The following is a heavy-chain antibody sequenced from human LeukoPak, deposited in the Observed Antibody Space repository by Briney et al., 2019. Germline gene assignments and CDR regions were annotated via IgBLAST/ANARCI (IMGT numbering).Heavy chain of an antibody. Sequence: SETLSLTCTVSGGSISSSSYYWGWIRQPPGKGLEWIGSIYYSGSTYYNPSLKSRVTISVDTSKNQFSLKLSSVTAADTAVYYCARLAGIAGNWFDPWGQGTLVTVSS. J-gene: IGHJ5*02. CDR1: GGSISSSSYY. V-gene: IGHV4-39*01. D-gene: IGHD6-13*01. CDR3: ARLAGIAGNWFDP. CDR2: IYYSGST.